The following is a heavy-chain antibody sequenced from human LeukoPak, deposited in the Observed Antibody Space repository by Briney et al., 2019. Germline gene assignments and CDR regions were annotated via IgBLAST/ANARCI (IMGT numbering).Heavy chain of an antibody. V-gene: IGHV3-7*03. CDR1: GFTFSNCW. Sequence: GGSLRLSCAASGFTFSNCWMSWVRQAPGKGLEWVANIKQDGSERYYVDSVKGRFTISRDNAKNSLYLQMNSLKTEDTAVYYCTTDRISSGWLGFPSPEWGQGTLVTVSS. CDR2: IKQDGSER. D-gene: IGHD6-19*01. J-gene: IGHJ4*02. CDR3: TTDRISSGWLGFPSPE.